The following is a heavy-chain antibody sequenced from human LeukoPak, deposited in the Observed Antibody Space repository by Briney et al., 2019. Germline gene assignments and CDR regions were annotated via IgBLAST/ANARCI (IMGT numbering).Heavy chain of an antibody. Sequence: GASVKVSCKVSGYTRTELSMHWVRQAPGKGLEWMGGFDPEDGETIYAQKFQGRVTMSEDTSTDTAYMELSSLRSEDTAVYCCATQNRDVLRFLEWLLYLDYWGQGTLVTVSS. CDR1: GYTRTELS. D-gene: IGHD3-3*01. V-gene: IGHV1-24*01. CDR3: ATQNRDVLRFLEWLLYLDY. J-gene: IGHJ4*02. CDR2: FDPEDGET.